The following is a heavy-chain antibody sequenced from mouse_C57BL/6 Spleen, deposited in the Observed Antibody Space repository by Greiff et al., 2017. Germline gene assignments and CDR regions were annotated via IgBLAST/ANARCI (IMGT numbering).Heavy chain of an antibody. Sequence: KLVESEGGLVQPGSSMKLSCTASGFTFSDYYMAWVRQVPEKGLEWVANINYDGSSTYYLDSLKSRFIISRDNAKNILYLQMSSLKSEDTATYYCARDRGVVATDAMDYWGQGTSVTVSS. CDR2: INYDGSST. CDR1: GFTFSDYY. J-gene: IGHJ4*01. V-gene: IGHV5-16*01. D-gene: IGHD1-1*01. CDR3: ARDRGVVATDAMDY.